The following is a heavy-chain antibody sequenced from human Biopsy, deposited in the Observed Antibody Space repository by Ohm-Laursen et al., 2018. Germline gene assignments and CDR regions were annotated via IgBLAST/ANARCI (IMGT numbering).Heavy chain of an antibody. CDR2: ISYTGST. V-gene: IGHV4-39*01. CDR1: AASVSGGNFY. D-gene: IGHD4-17*01. J-gene: IGHJ4*02. CDR3: ARHGVYGDLRMDY. Sequence: GTLSLTWAVSAASVSGGNFYWSWVRQPPGKGLEWIGGISYTGSTHDNPSLTSRVTISVDTSKNQFSLKLYSLTAADTAVYYCARHGVYGDLRMDYWGQGTLVTVSS.